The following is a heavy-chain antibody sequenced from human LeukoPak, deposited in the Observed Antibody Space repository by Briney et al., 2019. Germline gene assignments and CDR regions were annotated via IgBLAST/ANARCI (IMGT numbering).Heavy chain of an antibody. D-gene: IGHD3-10*01. J-gene: IGHJ4*02. CDR2: ISGSGGNT. CDR3: ARDVVVRGIGGN. CDR1: GFTFSNYV. V-gene: IGHV3-23*01. Sequence: GALRLSCAASGFTFSNYVMSWVRQAPGKGLEWVSGISGSGGNTYYADSVKGRFTISRDNSKNTLYLQMNSLRAEDAAAYYCARDVVVRGIGGNWGPGTLVTVSS.